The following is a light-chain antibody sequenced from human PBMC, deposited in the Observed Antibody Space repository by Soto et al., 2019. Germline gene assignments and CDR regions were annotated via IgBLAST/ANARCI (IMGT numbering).Light chain of an antibody. CDR3: QHQGT. J-gene: IGKJ4*01. CDR1: QSLGRRY. Sequence: VVLTQSPGTLSLSPGERATISCRASQSLGRRYLAWYQQKPGQAPRLLIYDTSDRASDIPDRFSGSGSGTDFSLTISRLVPEDSAVYYCQHQGTFGGGTKVEIK. CDR2: DTS. V-gene: IGKV3-20*01.